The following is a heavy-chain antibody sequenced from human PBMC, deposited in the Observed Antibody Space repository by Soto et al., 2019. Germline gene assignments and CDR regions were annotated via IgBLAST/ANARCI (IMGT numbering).Heavy chain of an antibody. CDR2: IVVGSGNT. J-gene: IGHJ6*04. Sequence: ASEKVSCKASGFTFTSSAVQWVRQARGQRLEWIGWIVVGSGNTNYAQKFQERVTITRDMSTRTAYMELSSLRSEDTAGYYCAAPFVPAMVSYSYYGMDVWGKGTTVT. V-gene: IGHV1-58*01. CDR3: AAPFVPAMVSYSYYGMDV. D-gene: IGHD5-18*01. CDR1: GFTFTSSA.